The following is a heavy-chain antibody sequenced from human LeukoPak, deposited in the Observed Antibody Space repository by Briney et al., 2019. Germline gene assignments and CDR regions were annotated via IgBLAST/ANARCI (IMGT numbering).Heavy chain of an antibody. D-gene: IGHD5-12*01. V-gene: IGHV1-8*01. J-gene: IGHJ5*01. CDR2: MNPNSGKS. CDR3: ARESGLTDNWLDS. CDR1: GYSFTTHD. Sequence: ASVKVSCKASGYSFTTHDINWVRQSTGQGLEWMGWMNPNSGKSGYAQKFQGRVTMTRDTSISTVYMELSSLGSDDTAVYYRARESGLTDNWLDSWGQGTLVIVSS.